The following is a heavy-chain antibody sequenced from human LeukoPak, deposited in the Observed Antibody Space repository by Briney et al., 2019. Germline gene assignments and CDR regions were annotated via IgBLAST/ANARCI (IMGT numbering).Heavy chain of an antibody. V-gene: IGHV3-7*01. CDR3: ARDKSQYDSSGYYGY. CDR2: IKQDGSEK. J-gene: IGHJ4*02. Sequence: GGSLRLSRAASGFTFSSYWMSWVRQAPGKGLEWVANIKQDGSEKYYVDSVKGRFTISRDNAKNSLYLQMNSLRAEDTAVYYCARDKSQYDSSGYYGYWGQGTLVTVSS. CDR1: GFTFSSYW. D-gene: IGHD3-22*01.